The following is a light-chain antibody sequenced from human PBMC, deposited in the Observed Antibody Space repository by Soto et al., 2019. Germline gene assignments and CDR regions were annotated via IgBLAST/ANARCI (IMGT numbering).Light chain of an antibody. CDR2: NNN. CDR3: AAWDDSLNGVV. Sequence: QSVLTQPPSASGTPGQRVTISCSGSSSNIGSNTVNWYQQLPGTTPKLLIYNNNQQPSAVPGRFSGSKSGTSASLAISGLQAEDEADYYCAAWDDSLNGVVFGGGTKLTVL. CDR1: SSNIGSNT. J-gene: IGLJ2*01. V-gene: IGLV1-44*01.